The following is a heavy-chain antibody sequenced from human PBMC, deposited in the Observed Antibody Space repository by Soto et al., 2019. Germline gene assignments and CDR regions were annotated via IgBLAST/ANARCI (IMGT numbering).Heavy chain of an antibody. CDR1: GFMFSAYT. CDR3: ATPYYFNH. V-gene: IGHV3-21*06. Sequence: GGSLRLSCAASGFMFSAYTMNWVRQAPGKGLEWLSSISDDSSYIDYADSLRGRFTVSRDNARNSLYLQIDSLGVEDTAVYYCATPYYFNHWGPGALVTVSS. D-gene: IGHD3-16*01. CDR2: ISDDSSYI. J-gene: IGHJ1*01.